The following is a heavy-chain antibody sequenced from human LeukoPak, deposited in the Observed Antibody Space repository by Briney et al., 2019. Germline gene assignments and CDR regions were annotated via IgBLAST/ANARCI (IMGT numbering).Heavy chain of an antibody. CDR2: ISSSSSYK. D-gene: IGHD4/OR15-4a*01. CDR1: GFTFRSYC. J-gene: IGHJ4*02. CDR3: ARDRGTMVVAMDY. Sequence: GGSVRLSCAASGFTFRSYCMNGVRQAPGTGLEGVLAISSSSSYKYYADSAKGRFTISRDNARTSLYLQMNRLRAEDTAVYYCARDRGTMVVAMDYWGQGTLVTVSS. V-gene: IGHV3-21*01.